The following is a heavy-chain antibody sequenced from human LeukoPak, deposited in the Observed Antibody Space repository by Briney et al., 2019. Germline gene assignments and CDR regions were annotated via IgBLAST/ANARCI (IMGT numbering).Heavy chain of an antibody. D-gene: IGHD7-27*01. Sequence: ASVKVSCKASGYTFTDNHMYWIRQAPGQGPECMGWINTNSGGTNYAQKFQGRITMTRDTSISTAYMELSRLTSDDMAIYYCARELGRNAFDIWGQGTMVTVSP. V-gene: IGHV1-2*02. J-gene: IGHJ3*02. CDR3: ARELGRNAFDI. CDR1: GYTFTDNH. CDR2: INTNSGGT.